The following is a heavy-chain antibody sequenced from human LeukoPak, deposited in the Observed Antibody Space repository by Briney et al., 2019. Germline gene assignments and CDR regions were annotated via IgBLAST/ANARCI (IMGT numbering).Heavy chain of an antibody. V-gene: IGHV3-33*06. CDR1: GFTFSSYA. D-gene: IGHD2-15*01. Sequence: GGSLRHSCAASGFTFSSYAMSWVRQAPGKGLESVAVIWYDGSNKYYADSVKGRFTISRDNSKNTLYLQMNSLRAEDTAVYYCAKDGSGGGWKWFDPWGQGTLVTVSS. J-gene: IGHJ5*02. CDR2: IWYDGSNK. CDR3: AKDGSGGGWKWFDP.